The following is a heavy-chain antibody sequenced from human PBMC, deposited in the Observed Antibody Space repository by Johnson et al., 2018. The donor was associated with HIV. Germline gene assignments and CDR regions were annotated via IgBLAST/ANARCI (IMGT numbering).Heavy chain of an antibody. Sequence: EVLLLESGGGLVQPGGSLRLSCAASGFTFSSYWMSWVRQAPGKGLEWVSAISGSGGSTYYADSVNGRFTISRDNSKNTRYMQMKSLRAEDTALYYCARRGFGTASDAFDMWGQGTMVIVSS. CDR1: GFTFSSYW. CDR2: ISGSGGST. D-gene: IGHD3-3*01. V-gene: IGHV3-23*01. J-gene: IGHJ3*02. CDR3: ARRGFGTASDAFDM.